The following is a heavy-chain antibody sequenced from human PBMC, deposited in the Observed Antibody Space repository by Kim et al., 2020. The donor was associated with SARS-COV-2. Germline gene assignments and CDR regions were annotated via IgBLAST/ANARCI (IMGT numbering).Heavy chain of an antibody. CDR3: ANISHTGGWGGQGDY. V-gene: IGHV3-23*01. D-gene: IGHD3-16*01. CDR1: GITFSSHA. J-gene: IGHJ4*01. CDR2: ISGSGGST. Sequence: GGSLRLSCAASGITFSSHAMSWVRQAPGKGLEWVSAISGSGGSTYNADSVKGRFTISRDNSKNTLYLQMDSRRAEDTAVYFCANISHTGGWGGQGDYWG.